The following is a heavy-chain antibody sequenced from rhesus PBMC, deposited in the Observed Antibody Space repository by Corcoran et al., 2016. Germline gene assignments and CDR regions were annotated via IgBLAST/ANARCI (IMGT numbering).Heavy chain of an antibody. D-gene: IGHD1-44*02. V-gene: IGHV4S11*01. CDR1: GASINSNY. J-gene: IGHJ4*01. Sequence: QVQLQESGPGLVKPLSPLSLTCAFSGASINSNYWHWIRHPPGKGLEWIGFIYGSGSSTNYNPSLKSRVTLAVDASKNQFSLKLTSVTAADTAVYYCARGGGGATATGWDSWGQGVLVTVSS. CDR3: ARGGGGATATGWDS. CDR2: IYGSGSST.